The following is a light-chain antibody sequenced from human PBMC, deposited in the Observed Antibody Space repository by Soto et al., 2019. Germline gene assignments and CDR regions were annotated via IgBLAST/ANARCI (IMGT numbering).Light chain of an antibody. J-gene: IGKJ3*01. V-gene: IGKV1-5*01. Sequence: DIQMTQSPSTLSASVGDRVTITCRASQSISSWLAWYQQKPGKAPTLLIYDASTLERGVPSRFSGTGSGTEFTLTIDSLQPDDFATYYCQQYHTSSFTFGPGTKVEIK. CDR2: DAS. CDR3: QQYHTSSFT. CDR1: QSISSW.